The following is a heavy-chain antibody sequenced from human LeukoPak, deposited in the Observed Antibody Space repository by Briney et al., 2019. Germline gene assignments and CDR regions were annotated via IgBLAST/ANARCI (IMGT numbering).Heavy chain of an antibody. D-gene: IGHD7-27*01. V-gene: IGHV3-64*01. CDR1: GFTFSSYA. J-gene: IGHJ4*02. CDR3: ARVALNGDFDY. Sequence: GGSLRLSCAASGFTFSSYALHWVRQAPGKGLEYVSAISSNGGSTYYANSVKGRFTISRDSSKNTLYLQMGSLRAEDMAVYYCARVALNGDFDYWGQGTLVTVSS. CDR2: ISSNGGST.